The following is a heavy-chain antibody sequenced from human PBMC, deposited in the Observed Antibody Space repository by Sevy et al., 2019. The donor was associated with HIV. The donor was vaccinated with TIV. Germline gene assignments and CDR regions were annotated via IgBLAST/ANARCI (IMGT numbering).Heavy chain of an antibody. CDR1: SGSISTYY. J-gene: IGHJ4*02. D-gene: IGHD6-19*01. CDR2: IYYTGST. Sequence: SETLSLTCTVSSGSISTYYWSWIRQPPGKGLEWIGYIYYTGSTNYNPSLKSRVTISVDTSKNQFSLKLSPVTAADTAVYYCARGTPPSVAAQRPYTFDYWGQGTLVTVSS. CDR3: ARGTPPSVAAQRPYTFDY. V-gene: IGHV4-59*01.